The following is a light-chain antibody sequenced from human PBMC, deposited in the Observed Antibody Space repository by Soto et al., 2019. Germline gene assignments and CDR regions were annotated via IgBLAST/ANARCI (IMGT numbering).Light chain of an antibody. CDR2: GAS. CDR3: QQYGSSPRVT. CDR1: QSVSSSY. Sequence: EIVLTQSPGTLSLSPGERATLSCRASQSVSSSYLAWYQQKPGQAPRLLIYGASSRATGIPDRFSGSGSGTDFTLPISRLEPDDVAVYYCQQYGSSPRVTFGGGTKVEIK. J-gene: IGKJ4*01. V-gene: IGKV3-20*01.